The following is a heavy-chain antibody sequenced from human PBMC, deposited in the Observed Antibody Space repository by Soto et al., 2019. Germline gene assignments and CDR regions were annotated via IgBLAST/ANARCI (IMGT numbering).Heavy chain of an antibody. V-gene: IGHV3-23*01. Sequence: DVQLLESGGGLVQPEGSLRLSCAASGFTFSSYAMGWVRQGPGKGLEWVAVVSIGGSTHYADSVRGPFTISRDNSKNTLSLQMNSLTAEDTAVYFCAKRRGAGGHFDYWGQGALVTVFS. J-gene: IGHJ4*02. CDR3: AKRRGAGGHFDY. D-gene: IGHD2-15*01. CDR2: VSIGGST. CDR1: GFTFSSYA.